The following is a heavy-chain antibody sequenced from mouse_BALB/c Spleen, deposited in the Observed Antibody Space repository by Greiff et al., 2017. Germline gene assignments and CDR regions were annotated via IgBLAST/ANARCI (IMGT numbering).Heavy chain of an antibody. CDR1: GFTFSDYY. Sequence: EVQLVESGGGLVKPGGSLKLSCEASGFTFSDYYMYWVRQTPEKRLEWVATISDGGSYTYYPDSVKGRFTISRDNAKNNLYLQMSSLKSEDTSMYYCARGEVRREFAYWGQGTLVTVSA. J-gene: IGHJ3*01. CDR3: ARGEVRREFAY. CDR2: ISDGGSYT. D-gene: IGHD2-14*01. V-gene: IGHV5-4*02.